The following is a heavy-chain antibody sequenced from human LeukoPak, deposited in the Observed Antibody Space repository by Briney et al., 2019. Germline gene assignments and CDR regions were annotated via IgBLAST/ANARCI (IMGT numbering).Heavy chain of an antibody. CDR3: TRDQTPYY. CDR1: GFNFGDYG. Sequence: GGSLRLSCTTSGFNFGDYGLSWFRHAPGKGLEWVSLIRSKTYGGAAEYATSVKGRFTISRDDSKGVAYLQMNSLKTEDTAVYYCTRDQTPYYWGQGTLVTVSS. CDR2: IRSKTYGGAA. V-gene: IGHV3-49*03. J-gene: IGHJ4*02.